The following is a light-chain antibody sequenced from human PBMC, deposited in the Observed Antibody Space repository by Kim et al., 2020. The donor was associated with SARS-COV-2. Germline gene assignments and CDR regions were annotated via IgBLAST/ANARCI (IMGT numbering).Light chain of an antibody. CDR3: NSRDSNDNVV. V-gene: IGLV3-19*01. CDR1: SLRSYY. J-gene: IGLJ2*01. Sequence: SSELTQDPAVSVALGQTVRITCQGDSLRSYYATWYQQKPGQAPILVIYGKNNRPSGIPDRFSGSSSGNTASLTITGTQAGDEAVYYCNSRDSNDNVVIGG. CDR2: GKN.